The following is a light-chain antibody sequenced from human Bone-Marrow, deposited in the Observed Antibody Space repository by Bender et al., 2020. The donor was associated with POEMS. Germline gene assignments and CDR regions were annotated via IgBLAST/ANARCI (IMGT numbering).Light chain of an antibody. Sequence: SYEVTQPPSVSVSPGQTASITCSGDDLGDKYFAWYQQKPGQSPVLVIYQDTKRPSGIPERFSGSNSGNTATLTISGTQAMDEADYYCQAWDTYSVIFGGGTKLTVL. CDR2: QDT. V-gene: IGLV3-1*01. J-gene: IGLJ2*01. CDR3: QAWDTYSVI. CDR1: DLGDKY.